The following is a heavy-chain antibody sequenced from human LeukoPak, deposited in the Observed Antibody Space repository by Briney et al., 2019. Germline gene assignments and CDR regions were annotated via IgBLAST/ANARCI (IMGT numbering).Heavy chain of an antibody. CDR2: ISYDGNNK. CDR1: GFTFSSCA. J-gene: IGHJ3*02. V-gene: IGHV3-30*04. D-gene: IGHD5-18*01. CDR3: ARDPKGGFSYGWGAFDI. Sequence: GGSLRLSCAASGFTFSSCAMHWVRQAPGKGLERVAVISYDGNNKYYADSVKGRFIISRDNSKNTLYLQMSSLRPEDTAVYFCARDPKGGFSYGWGAFDIWGQGTMVTVSS.